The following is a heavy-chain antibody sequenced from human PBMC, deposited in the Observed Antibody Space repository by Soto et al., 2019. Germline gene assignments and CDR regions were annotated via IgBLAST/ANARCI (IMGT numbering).Heavy chain of an antibody. J-gene: IGHJ6*02. CDR2: INAGNGNT. CDR3: ARDARAGGMDV. V-gene: IGHV1-3*01. Sequence: ASVKVSCKASGYTFTSYAMHWVRLAPGQRLEWMGWINAGNGNTKYSQKFQGRVTITRDTSASTAYMELSSLRSEDTAVYYCARDARAGGMDVWGQGTTVTVSS. CDR1: GYTFTSYA.